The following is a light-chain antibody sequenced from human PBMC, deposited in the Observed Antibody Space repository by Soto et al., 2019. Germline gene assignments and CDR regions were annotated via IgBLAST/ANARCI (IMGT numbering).Light chain of an antibody. V-gene: IGKV3-15*01. CDR1: QSVSSN. CDR3: QQYENWPRT. Sequence: IDMTQSPATLSVSPWERATLSCRASQSVSSNLVWYQQKPGQAPRLLIYGASTRATGIPARFSGSGSGIEFSLTISSLQSEDFAVYYCQQYENWPRTFGQGTKVDIK. CDR2: GAS. J-gene: IGKJ1*01.